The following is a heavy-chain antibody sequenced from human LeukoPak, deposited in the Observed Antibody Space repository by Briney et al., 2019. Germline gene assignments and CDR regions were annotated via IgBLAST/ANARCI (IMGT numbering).Heavy chain of an antibody. J-gene: IGHJ6*02. CDR2: IIPIFGTA. D-gene: IGHD3-9*01. Sequence: SVKVSCKASGGTFSSYAISWVRQAPGQGLEWMGGIIPIFGTANYAQKFQGRVTITADESTSTAYMELSSLRSEDTAVYYCARYAPRLRYFDWLLSPLYGMDVWGQGTTVTVSS. V-gene: IGHV1-69*13. CDR3: ARYAPRLRYFDWLLSPLYGMDV. CDR1: GGTFSSYA.